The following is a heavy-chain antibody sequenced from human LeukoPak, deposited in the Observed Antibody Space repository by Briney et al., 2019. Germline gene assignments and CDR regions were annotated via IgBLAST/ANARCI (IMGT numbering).Heavy chain of an antibody. J-gene: IGHJ3*02. CDR2: ISWNSGSI. V-gene: IGHV3-9*01. D-gene: IGHD2-2*01. Sequence: PGRSLRLSCAASGFTFDDYAMHWVRQAPGKGLEWVSGISWNSGSIGYADSVKGRFTISRDNSKNTLYLQMNSLRAEDTAVYYCAKSRAKCTGTSCYFWAFDIWGQGTMVTVSS. CDR3: AKSRAKCTGTSCYFWAFDI. CDR1: GFTFDDYA.